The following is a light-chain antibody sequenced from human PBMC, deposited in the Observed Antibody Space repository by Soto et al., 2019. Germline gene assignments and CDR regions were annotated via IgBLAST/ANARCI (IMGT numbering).Light chain of an antibody. CDR1: QSLLHSNGYNY. Sequence: DIVMTQSPLSLPVPPGEPASISCRSSQSLLHSNGYNYLDWYLQKPGQSPQLLIYLGSNRASGVPDRFSGSGSGTDFILTISRLEPEDFAVYYCQQYGSSRTFGQGTKVDIK. J-gene: IGKJ1*01. CDR3: QQYGSSRT. CDR2: LGS. V-gene: IGKV2-28*01.